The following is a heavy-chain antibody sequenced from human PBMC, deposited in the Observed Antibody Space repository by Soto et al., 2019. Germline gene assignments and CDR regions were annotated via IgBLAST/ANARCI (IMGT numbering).Heavy chain of an antibody. CDR3: AKHAYYDILSGSYGSFSYYHMDV. CDR2: ISGSGGST. CDR1: GFTFSSYA. V-gene: IGHV3-23*01. D-gene: IGHD3-9*01. J-gene: IGHJ6*03. Sequence: EVQLLESGGGLVQPGGSLRLSCAASGFTFSSYAMTWVRQAPGKGLEWVSSISGSGGSTYYADSVKGRFTISRDNSKNTLYLQMNSLRAEDTAVYYCAKHAYYDILSGSYGSFSYYHMDVWGKGTTVTVSS.